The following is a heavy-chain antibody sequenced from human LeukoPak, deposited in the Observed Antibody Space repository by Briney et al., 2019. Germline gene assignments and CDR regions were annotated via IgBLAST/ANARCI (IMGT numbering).Heavy chain of an antibody. Sequence: PGGSLRLSCAASGFTFSSYGMHWVRQAPGKGLEWVAFIRYDGSNKYYADSVKGRFTISRDNSKNTLYLQMNSLRAEDTAVYYCAKARDYGDYGYYYYMDVWGKGTTVTISS. D-gene: IGHD4-17*01. CDR1: GFTFSSYG. J-gene: IGHJ6*03. CDR2: IRYDGSNK. CDR3: AKARDYGDYGYYYYMDV. V-gene: IGHV3-30*02.